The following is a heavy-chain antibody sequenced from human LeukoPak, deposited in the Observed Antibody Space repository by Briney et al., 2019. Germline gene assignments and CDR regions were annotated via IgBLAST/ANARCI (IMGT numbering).Heavy chain of an antibody. CDR2: VYNSGTA. J-gene: IGHJ5*02. V-gene: IGHV4-4*08. CDR3: ASHERLAWFAP. CDR1: GGSISGYY. Sequence: SETLSLTCTVSGGSISGYYWSWIRQPPGKGLEWIGYVYNSGTATYSPSLKSRVTMSVDTSKNQFSLKLSSVTAADTAVYYCASHERLAWFAPWGQGTLVTVSS.